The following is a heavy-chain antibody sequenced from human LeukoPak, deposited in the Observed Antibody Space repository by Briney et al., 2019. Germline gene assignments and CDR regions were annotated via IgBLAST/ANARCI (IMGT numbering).Heavy chain of an antibody. Sequence: GGSLRLSCAASGFTFSSYSMNWVRQAPGKGLEWVSSISSSSSYTYYADSVKGRFTISRDNAKNSLYLQMNSLRAEDTAVYYCARSYDSSGYYYGYWGQGTLVTVSS. CDR2: ISSSSSYT. CDR3: ARSYDSSGYYYGY. V-gene: IGHV3-21*01. CDR1: GFTFSSYS. D-gene: IGHD3-22*01. J-gene: IGHJ4*02.